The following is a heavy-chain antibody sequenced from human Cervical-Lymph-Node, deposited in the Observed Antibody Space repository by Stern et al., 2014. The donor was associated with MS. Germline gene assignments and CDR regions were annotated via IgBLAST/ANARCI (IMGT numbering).Heavy chain of an antibody. V-gene: IGHV3-23*01. CDR3: AKEGEYGSSWYFDL. J-gene: IGHJ2*01. Sequence: EVQLLESGGGLVQPGGSLRLSCAASGFTFTNYAMSWVRQAPGKGLEWVSGISGWGGSTYYADSVKGRFTISRDDSKSMLFLQMNSLRAEDTAVFYCAKEGEYGSSWYFDLWGRGTLVTVSS. CDR2: ISGWGGST. CDR1: GFTFTNYA. D-gene: IGHD2/OR15-2a*01.